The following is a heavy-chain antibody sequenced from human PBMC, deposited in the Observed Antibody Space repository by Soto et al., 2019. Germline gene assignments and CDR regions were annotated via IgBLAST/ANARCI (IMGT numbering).Heavy chain of an antibody. CDR2: TYYRSKWYN. CDR3: ARGSIAAAGTVLGYYYYGMDV. V-gene: IGHV6-1*01. Sequence: SQTLSLTCAISGDSVSSNSAAWNWIRQSPSRGLEWLGRTYYRSKWYNDYAVSVKSRITINPDTSKNQFSLQLNSVTPEDTAVYYCARGSIAAAGTVLGYYYYGMDVWSQGTTVTVSS. D-gene: IGHD6-13*01. J-gene: IGHJ6*02. CDR1: GDSVSSNSAA.